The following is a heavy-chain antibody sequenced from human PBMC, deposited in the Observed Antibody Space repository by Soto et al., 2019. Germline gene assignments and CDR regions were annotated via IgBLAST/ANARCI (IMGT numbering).Heavy chain of an antibody. CDR1: GFTFSNAW. D-gene: IGHD3-3*01. CDR3: TTGGYYDFWSGYYTPYYYYGMHV. Sequence: PGGSLRLSCAASGFTFSNAWMSWVRQAPGKGLEWVGRIKSKTDGGTTDYAAPVKGRFTISRDDSKNTLYLQMNSLKTEETAVYYCTTGGYYDFWSGYYTPYYYYGMHVWGKGTKVTVSS. V-gene: IGHV3-15*01. J-gene: IGHJ6*04. CDR2: IKSKTDGGTT.